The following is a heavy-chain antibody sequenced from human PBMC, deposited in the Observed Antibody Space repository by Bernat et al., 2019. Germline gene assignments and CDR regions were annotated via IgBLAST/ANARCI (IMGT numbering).Heavy chain of an antibody. CDR1: GGTFSSYA. CDR3: AREGWELLSSFDY. D-gene: IGHD1-26*01. J-gene: IGHJ4*02. Sequence: VQLVQSGAEVKKPGSSVKVSCKASGGTFSSYAISWVRQAPGQGLEWMGGIIPIFGTANYAQKFQGRVKITAEESTSTAYMELSSRGSEDTAVYYCAREGWELLSSFDYWGQGTLVTVSS. CDR2: IIPIFGTA. V-gene: IGHV1-69*01.